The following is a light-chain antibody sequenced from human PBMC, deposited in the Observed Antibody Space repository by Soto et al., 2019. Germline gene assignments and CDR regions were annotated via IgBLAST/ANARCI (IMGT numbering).Light chain of an antibody. CDR2: GAS. CDR3: QHYNNWPPVT. CDR1: DSDRSD. J-gene: IGKJ5*01. Sequence: EIVMTQSPATLSVSPGERATLSCRASDSDRSDLAWYQQKPAQAPRLLIYGASTRATGIPARFSGSGSGTEFTLTISSVQSEDFAVYYCQHYNNWPPVTFGQGTRLEIK. V-gene: IGKV3-15*01.